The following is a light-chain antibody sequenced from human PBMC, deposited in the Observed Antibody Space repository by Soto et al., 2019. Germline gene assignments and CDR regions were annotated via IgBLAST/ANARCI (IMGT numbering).Light chain of an antibody. CDR2: KAS. CDR1: QSISTW. J-gene: IGKJ4*01. V-gene: IGKV1-5*03. Sequence: DIQMTQSPSTLSASVGDRVTITCRASQSISTWLAWYQQKPGKAPYLLIYKASSLEGGFPSRFSGSGSGTEFNITISSLQPDDFATYYCQQYNAYPLTFGGGTTVEIK. CDR3: QQYNAYPLT.